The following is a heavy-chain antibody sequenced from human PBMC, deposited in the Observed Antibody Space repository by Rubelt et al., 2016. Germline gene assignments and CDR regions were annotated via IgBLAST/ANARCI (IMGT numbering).Heavy chain of an antibody. D-gene: IGHD3-22*01. Sequence: QVQLQQWGAGLLKPSETLSLTCAVYGGSFSGYYWSWIRQPPGKGLEWIGALNHSGSTNSNPSLKSGVTISVETAKNQFSLNLSSVTAADTAVYDWARGSVVVVISYWGQGTLVTVSS. CDR2: LNHSGST. V-gene: IGHV4-34*01. J-gene: IGHJ4*02. CDR1: GGSFSGYY. CDR3: ARGSVVVVISY.